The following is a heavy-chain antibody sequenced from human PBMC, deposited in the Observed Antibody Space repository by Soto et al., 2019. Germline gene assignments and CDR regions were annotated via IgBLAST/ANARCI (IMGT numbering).Heavy chain of an antibody. CDR1: GFTFSSYA. V-gene: IGHV3-23*01. CDR3: AKSSYYDSGNSYFQH. Sequence: PGGSLRLSCAASGFTFSSYAMSWVRQAPGKGLEWVSAISGSGGSTYYADSVKGRFTISRDNSKNTLYLQMNSLRAEDTAVYYCAKSSYYDSGNSYFQHWGQGTLVTVSS. CDR2: ISGSGGST. J-gene: IGHJ1*01. D-gene: IGHD3-22*01.